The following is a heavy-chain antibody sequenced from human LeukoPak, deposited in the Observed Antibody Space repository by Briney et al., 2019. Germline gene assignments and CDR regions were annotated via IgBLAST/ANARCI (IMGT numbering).Heavy chain of an antibody. D-gene: IGHD3-10*01. CDR3: ARVDMYYYGSGSFSP. J-gene: IGHJ5*02. CDR2: IYYSGST. V-gene: IGHV4-59*08. Sequence: PSETLSLTCTVSGGSISSYYWSWIRQPPGKGLEWIGYIYYSGSTYYNPSLKSRVTISVDTSKNQFSLKLSSVTAADTAVYYCARVDMYYYGSGSFSPWGQGTLVTVSS. CDR1: GGSISSYY.